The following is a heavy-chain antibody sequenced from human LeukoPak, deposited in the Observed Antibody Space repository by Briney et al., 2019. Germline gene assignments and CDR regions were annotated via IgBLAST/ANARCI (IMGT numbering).Heavy chain of an antibody. CDR3: AKSNGYGLVDI. Sequence: SETLSLTCAVYGGSFSGYYWSWIRQPPGKGLEWIGEINHSGSTNYNPSLKSRVTLSVDTSKNQFSLKLNSVTAADTAVYYCAKSNGYGLVDIWGQGTMVTVSS. CDR1: GGSFSGYY. CDR2: INHSGST. V-gene: IGHV4-34*01. D-gene: IGHD3-10*01. J-gene: IGHJ3*02.